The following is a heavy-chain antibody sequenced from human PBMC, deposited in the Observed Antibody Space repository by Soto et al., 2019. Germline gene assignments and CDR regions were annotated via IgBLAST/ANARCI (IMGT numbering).Heavy chain of an antibody. CDR1: GFTFSSYA. Sequence: EVQLLESGGGLVQPGGSLRLSCSASGFTFSSYAMIWVRHAPWKGLAWVSGISGRGGSTYYADSVKGRFTISRDNSKNTLYLQMNSLRAEDTAVYYCAKWRIAATTITEYFQHWGQGTLVTVSS. CDR2: ISGRGGST. D-gene: IGHD6-13*01. CDR3: AKWRIAATTITEYFQH. V-gene: IGHV3-23*01. J-gene: IGHJ1*01.